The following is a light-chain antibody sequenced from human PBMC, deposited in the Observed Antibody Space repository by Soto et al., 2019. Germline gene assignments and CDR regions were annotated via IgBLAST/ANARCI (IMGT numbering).Light chain of an antibody. CDR2: QDT. CDR3: QTWDSSTGVV. V-gene: IGLV3-1*01. J-gene: IGLJ2*01. Sequence: SYELTQPPSVSVSPGQTASITCSGDKLGEKFACRYHQKPGQSPVLVIYQDTKRPSGIPERFSGSNSGNTATLTISGTQALDEGDYYCQTWDSSTGVVFGGGTQLTVL. CDR1: KLGEKF.